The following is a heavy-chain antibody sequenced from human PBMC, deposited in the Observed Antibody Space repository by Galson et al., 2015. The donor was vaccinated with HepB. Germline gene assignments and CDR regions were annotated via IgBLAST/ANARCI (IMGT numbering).Heavy chain of an antibody. J-gene: IGHJ4*02. CDR2: ISYDEANR. CDR3: AKIWGYYDSSGPLVDY. CDR1: GFSLTDYV. V-gene: IGHV3-30*18. D-gene: IGHD3-22*01. Sequence: SLRLSCAASGFSLTDYVMNWVRQAPGKGPEWVALISYDEANRYYADSVRGRFTISRDNSKNTLYLQMNSLRLEDTALYYCAKIWGYYDSSGPLVDYWGPGTLVTVSS.